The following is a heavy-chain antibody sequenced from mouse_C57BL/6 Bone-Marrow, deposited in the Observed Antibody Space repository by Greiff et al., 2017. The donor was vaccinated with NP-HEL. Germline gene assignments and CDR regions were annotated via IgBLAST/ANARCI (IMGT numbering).Heavy chain of an antibody. Sequence: EVKVEESGGGLVQPGGSLSLSCAASGFTFTDYYMSWVRQPPGKALEWLGFIRNKANGYTTEYSASVKGRFTISRDNSQSILYLQMNALRAEDSATYYCARYCDYDLDYWGQGTSVTVSS. V-gene: IGHV7-3*01. D-gene: IGHD2-4*01. CDR2: IRNKANGYTT. J-gene: IGHJ4*01. CDR3: ARYCDYDLDY. CDR1: GFTFTDYY.